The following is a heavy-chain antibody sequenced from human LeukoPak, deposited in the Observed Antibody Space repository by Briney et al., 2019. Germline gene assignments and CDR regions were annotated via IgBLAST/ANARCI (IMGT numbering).Heavy chain of an antibody. Sequence: SETLSLTCTVSGGSISSYYWSWIRQPAGKGLEWIGRVYTSGSTNYNPSLKSRVTISVDTSKNQFSLKLSSVTAADTAVYYCARELYSYSSSRGAFDIWGQGTMVTVSS. V-gene: IGHV4-4*07. CDR3: ARELYSYSSSRGAFDI. CDR1: GGSISSYY. J-gene: IGHJ3*02. CDR2: VYTSGST. D-gene: IGHD6-6*01.